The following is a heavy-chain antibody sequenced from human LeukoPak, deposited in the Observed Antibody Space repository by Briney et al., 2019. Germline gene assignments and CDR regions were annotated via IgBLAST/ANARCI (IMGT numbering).Heavy chain of an antibody. J-gene: IGHJ4*02. CDR1: GFTFSDYW. CDR3: ARDKIVGPTTLDY. CDR2: IKQDGYEK. V-gene: IGHV3-7*01. D-gene: IGHD1-26*01. Sequence: GGSLRLSCAASGFTFSDYWMSWVRQTPEKGLEWVANIKQDGYEKYYVGSVKGRFTISRDNAKNSLYLQMNSLRADDTAVYYCARDKIVGPTTLDYWGQGTLVTVSS.